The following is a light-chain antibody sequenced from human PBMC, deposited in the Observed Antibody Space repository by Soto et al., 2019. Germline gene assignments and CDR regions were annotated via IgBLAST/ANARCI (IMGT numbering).Light chain of an antibody. Sequence: EIVLTQSPGTLSLSPGERATLSCRASQSVSSSYLAWYQQKPGLAPRLLIYGASTRVTGIPDRFSGSGSGTDFTLTISRLEPEDFGLYYCQQYGSSPLTFGGGTKVEIK. CDR2: GAS. V-gene: IGKV3-20*01. CDR3: QQYGSSPLT. CDR1: QSVSSSY. J-gene: IGKJ4*01.